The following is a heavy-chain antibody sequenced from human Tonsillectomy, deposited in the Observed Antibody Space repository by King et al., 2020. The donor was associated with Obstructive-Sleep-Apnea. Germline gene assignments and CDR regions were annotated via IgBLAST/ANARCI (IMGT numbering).Heavy chain of an antibody. CDR2: ISGISTYT. CDR1: GFTFSDYY. V-gene: IGHV3-11*06. J-gene: IGHJ6*02. CDR3: ARFRLPYGGFYGMDV. Sequence: VQLVESGGGLVKPGGSLRLSCSASGFTFSDYYLSWIRQAPGKGLEWVSYISGISTYTNYADSVRGRFTISRDNAKNSLYLQMNSLRAEDTAVYYCARFRLPYGGFYGMDVWGQGTTVTVSS. D-gene: IGHD4-23*01.